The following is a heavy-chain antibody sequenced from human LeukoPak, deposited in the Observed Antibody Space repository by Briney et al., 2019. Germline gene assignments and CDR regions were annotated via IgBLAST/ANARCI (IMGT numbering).Heavy chain of an antibody. J-gene: IGHJ1*01. V-gene: IGHV3-23*01. Sequence: GGSLRVSCAASGFTFSNYAMRWVRQAAGKGGEGVAGINGIGSSAYYADSVKGRFTISRDNSKLTLYLQMNSLRAEVTAVYYCAKDRRSVVVPAARAPDHWGQGPLVTVSS. CDR2: INGIGSSA. CDR1: GFTFSNYA. D-gene: IGHD2-2*01. CDR3: AKDRRSVVVPAARAPDH.